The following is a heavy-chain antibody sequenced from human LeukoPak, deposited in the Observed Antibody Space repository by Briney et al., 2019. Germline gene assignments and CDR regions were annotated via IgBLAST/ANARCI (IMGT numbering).Heavy chain of an antibody. CDR3: AGHPFNYYYYMDV. CDR2: IYYSGST. V-gene: IGHV4-39*01. CDR1: GGSISSNNYY. J-gene: IGHJ6*03. Sequence: SETLSLTCTVSGGSISSNNYYWGWLRQPPGMGLEWIATIYYSGSTYYNPSLKSRVTISVDTSKNQFSLKLSSVTAADTAVYYCAGHPFNYYYYMDVWGKGTTVTVSS.